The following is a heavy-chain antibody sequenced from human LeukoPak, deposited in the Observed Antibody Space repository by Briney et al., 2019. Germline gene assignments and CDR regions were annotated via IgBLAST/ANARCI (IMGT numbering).Heavy chain of an antibody. J-gene: IGHJ5*02. CDR3: ARQEYCSGGSCYTWFDP. V-gene: IGHV5-51*01. D-gene: IGHD2-15*01. CDR1: GYSINNYW. Sequence: GESLKISCKGSGYSINNYWIGWVRQMPGKGLEWMGLIYPADSDIRYSPSFQGQVTISADKSISTAYLQWSSLKASDTAMYCCARQEYCSGGSCYTWFDPWGQGTLVTVSS. CDR2: IYPADSDI.